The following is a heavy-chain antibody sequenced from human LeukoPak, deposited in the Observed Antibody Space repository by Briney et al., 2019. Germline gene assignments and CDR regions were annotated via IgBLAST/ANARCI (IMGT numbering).Heavy chain of an antibody. V-gene: IGHV3-21*01. CDR1: GFTLSSYN. D-gene: IGHD4-23*01. CDR3: ARDFTYVGPDYGGNRDY. J-gene: IGHJ4*02. CDR2: ISWRSSDI. Sequence: GGSLRLSCVASGFTLSSYNMKWVRQAPGKRLEWVSSISWRSSDIEYADSVKGRFTISRDIDKKSLYLQMNSLRVEDTAVYYCARDFTYVGPDYGGNRDYWGQGTLVTVSS.